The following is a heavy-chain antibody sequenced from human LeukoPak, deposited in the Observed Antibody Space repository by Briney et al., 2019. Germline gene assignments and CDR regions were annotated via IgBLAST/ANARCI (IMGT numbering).Heavy chain of an antibody. CDR3: ARDRVVGATDYYYGMDV. CDR2: ISYDGSNK. V-gene: IGHV3-30*03. CDR1: GFAFSSYG. D-gene: IGHD1-26*01. J-gene: IGHJ6*02. Sequence: GGSLRLSCAASGFAFSSYGMHWVRQAPGKGLEWVAVISYDGSNKYNADSVKGRFTISRDNSKNTVYLQMNSLRAEDTAVYYCARDRVVGATDYYYGMDVWGQGTTVTVSS.